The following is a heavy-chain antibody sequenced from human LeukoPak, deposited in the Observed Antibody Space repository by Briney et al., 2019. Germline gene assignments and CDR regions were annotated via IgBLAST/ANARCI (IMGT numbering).Heavy chain of an antibody. Sequence: SETLSLTCAVSGFSISSGYFWAWIRQSPGKGLEWIGSIFHSGITYYNPSLKSRITISVDTSKNQFSLRLSSVTAADTAVYYCARRISTRRGETCSSTSCYFDYWGQGTLVTVS. J-gene: IGHJ4*02. CDR3: ARRISTRRGETCSSTSCYFDY. V-gene: IGHV4-38-2*01. CDR2: IFHSGIT. CDR1: GFSISSGYF. D-gene: IGHD2-2*01.